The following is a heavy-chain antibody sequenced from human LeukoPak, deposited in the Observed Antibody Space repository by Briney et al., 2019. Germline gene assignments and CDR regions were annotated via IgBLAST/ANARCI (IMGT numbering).Heavy chain of an antibody. Sequence: SETLSLTCTVSGGSISSSSYYWGWIRQPPGKGLEWIGSIYYSGSTYYNPSLKSRVTISVDTSKNQFSLKLSSVTAADTAVYYCARSERITIFGVVIIGMTPFDYWGQGTLVTVSS. CDR3: ARSERITIFGVVIIGMTPFDY. D-gene: IGHD3-3*01. V-gene: IGHV4-39*01. J-gene: IGHJ4*02. CDR1: GGSISSSSYY. CDR2: IYYSGST.